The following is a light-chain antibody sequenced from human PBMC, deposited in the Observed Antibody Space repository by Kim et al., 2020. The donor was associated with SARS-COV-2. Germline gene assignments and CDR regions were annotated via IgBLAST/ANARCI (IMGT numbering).Light chain of an antibody. CDR3: QQYNNWPQT. J-gene: IGKJ1*01. CDR1: QSVSSN. V-gene: IGKV3-15*01. Sequence: VSPGERTPLSCRGSQSVSSNLAWYQQKPGQAPMLLIYGASTRATGIPARFSGSGSGTEFTLTISSLQSEDFAVYYCQQYNNWPQTFGQGTKVDIK. CDR2: GAS.